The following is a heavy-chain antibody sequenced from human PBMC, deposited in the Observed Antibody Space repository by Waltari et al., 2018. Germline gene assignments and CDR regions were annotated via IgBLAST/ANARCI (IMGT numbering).Heavy chain of an antibody. J-gene: IGHJ4*02. CDR2: IKQDGSEK. D-gene: IGHD3-3*01. CDR1: GFTFSSYW. CDR3: ARGGLYDFWSGEIDY. Sequence: EVQLVESGGGLVQPGGSLRLSCAASGFTFSSYWMSWVRQAPGKGLEWVGNIKQDGSEKYYVDSVKGRFTISRDNAKNSLYLQMNSLRAEDTAVYYCARGGLYDFWSGEIDYWGQGTLVTVSS. V-gene: IGHV3-7*01.